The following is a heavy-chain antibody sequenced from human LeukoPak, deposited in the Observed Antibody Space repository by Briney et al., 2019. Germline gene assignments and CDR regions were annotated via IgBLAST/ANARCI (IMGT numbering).Heavy chain of an antibody. CDR3: VRVDLEPTKRWLDP. CDR2: FVYTGTT. J-gene: IGHJ5*02. CDR1: GGSINRYY. V-gene: IGHV4-59*01. D-gene: IGHD1-14*01. Sequence: SEALSLTCNVSGGSINRYYWNWVRQPPGKGLEWIGYFVYTGTTHYNPSLRSRVSMSIDTSTNHFSLSLTSVTAAGTAVYYCVRVDLEPTKRWLDPWGQGALVAISS.